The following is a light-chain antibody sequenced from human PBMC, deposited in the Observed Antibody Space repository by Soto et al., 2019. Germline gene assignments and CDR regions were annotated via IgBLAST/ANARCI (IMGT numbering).Light chain of an antibody. CDR3: EQYNSHSYA. CDR2: KAS. V-gene: IGKV1-5*03. J-gene: IGKJ2*01. CDR1: QSISSW. Sequence: DIQMTQSPSTLSASVGDRVTITCRASQSISSWLAWYQQKPGKAPKLLIYKASSLESGVPSRFSGSGSGTEYTLTISSLQPDDFATYYCEQYNSHSYAFGQGTMLDIK.